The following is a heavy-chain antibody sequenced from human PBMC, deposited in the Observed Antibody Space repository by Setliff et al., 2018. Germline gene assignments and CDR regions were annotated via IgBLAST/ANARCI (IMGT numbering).Heavy chain of an antibody. CDR2: ISGYTGDT. J-gene: IGHJ4*02. CDR3: ARSSAPSVVLAADFDF. V-gene: IGHV1-18*01. Sequence: ASVKVSCKTSGFMFSTYGLSWVRQAPGQAPEWIGCISGYTGDTNYAPKFRDRVTLTIDPSSTTAYMELRSLKSDDTAFYYCARSSAPSVVLAADFDFWGQGMLVTVSS. D-gene: IGHD3-9*01. CDR1: GFMFSTYG.